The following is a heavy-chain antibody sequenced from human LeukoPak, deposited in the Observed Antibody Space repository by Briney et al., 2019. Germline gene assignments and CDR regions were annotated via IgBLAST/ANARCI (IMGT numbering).Heavy chain of an antibody. D-gene: IGHD3-22*01. Sequence: SEILSLTCAVYGGSFSGYYWSWIRQPPGKGLEWIGEINHSGSTNYNPSLKSRVTISVDTSKNQFSLKLSSVTAADTAVYYCARGRQPYYYDSRVWFDPWGQGTLVTVSS. CDR1: GGSFSGYY. CDR2: INHSGST. V-gene: IGHV4-34*01. J-gene: IGHJ5*02. CDR3: ARGRQPYYYDSRVWFDP.